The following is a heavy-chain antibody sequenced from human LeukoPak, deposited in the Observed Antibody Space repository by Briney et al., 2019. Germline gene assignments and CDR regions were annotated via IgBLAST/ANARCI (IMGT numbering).Heavy chain of an antibody. CDR3: VPSASYYYFDY. CDR1: GYTFTNYY. D-gene: IGHD1-26*01. CDR2: INPKSGGT. J-gene: IGHJ4*02. V-gene: IGHV1-2*02. Sequence: ASVKVSCKASGYTFTNYYMHWVRQAPGLGFEWMGWINPKSGGTSYPQKFQGRLTMTRDTSISTAYMELSRLRSDDTAVYYSVPSASYYYFDYWGQGTLVTVSS.